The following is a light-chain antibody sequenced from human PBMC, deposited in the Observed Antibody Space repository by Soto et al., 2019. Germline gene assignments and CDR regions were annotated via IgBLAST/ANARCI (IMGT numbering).Light chain of an antibody. J-gene: IGKJ1*01. Sequence: DTQMTQSPSTLSGSVGDRVTITCRASQTTSSWLAWYQQKPGKAPKLLIYKASTLKSGVPSRFSGSGSGTEFTLTISSLQPDDFATYYCQHYNSYSEAFGQGTKVDIK. CDR1: QTTSSW. V-gene: IGKV1-5*03. CDR2: KAS. CDR3: QHYNSYSEA.